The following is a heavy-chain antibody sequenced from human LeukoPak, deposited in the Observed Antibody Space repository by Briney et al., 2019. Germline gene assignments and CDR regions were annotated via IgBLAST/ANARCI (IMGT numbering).Heavy chain of an antibody. CDR3: ARDRGYSSFDY. J-gene: IGHJ4*02. CDR1: AFTFSSYW. CDR2: IKEDGSEI. V-gene: IGHV3-7*01. Sequence: GGSLRLSCEASAFTFSSYWMSWVRDAPGKGLEWVANIKEDGSEINYVDSVKGRFTISRDNAKNSLFLQMNSLRVEDTAVYYCARDRGYSSFDYWGQGTLVTVSS. D-gene: IGHD4-23*01.